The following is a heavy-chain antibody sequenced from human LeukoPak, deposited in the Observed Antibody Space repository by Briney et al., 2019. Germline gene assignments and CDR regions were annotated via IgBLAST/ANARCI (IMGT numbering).Heavy chain of an antibody. CDR2: ISSSSSYI. J-gene: IGHJ6*03. D-gene: IGHD6-19*01. V-gene: IGHV3-21*04. CDR3: AKGGGWNYYYMDV. CDR1: GFTFSSYS. Sequence: PGGSLRLSCAASGFTFSSYSMNWVRQAPGKGLEWVSSISSSSSYIYYADSVKGRFTISRDNSKNTLYLQMNSLRAEDTAVYYCAKGGGWNYYYMDVWGKGTTVTVSS.